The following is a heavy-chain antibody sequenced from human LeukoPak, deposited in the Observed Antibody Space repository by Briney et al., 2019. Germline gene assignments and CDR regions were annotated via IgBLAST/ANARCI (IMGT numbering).Heavy chain of an antibody. CDR1: GFTFSTHW. V-gene: IGHV3-74*01. CDR2: INRDGSTT. CDR3: VKPHLVSNSVGWFDS. D-gene: IGHD6-6*01. Sequence: GGSLRLSCAASGFTFSTHWMHWVRQAPGKGLVCVSRINRDGSTTGYADSVKGRFTISRDNARNTLSLQMDSLTAEDTAVYYCVKPHLVSNSVGWFDSWGQGTLVTVSS. J-gene: IGHJ5*01.